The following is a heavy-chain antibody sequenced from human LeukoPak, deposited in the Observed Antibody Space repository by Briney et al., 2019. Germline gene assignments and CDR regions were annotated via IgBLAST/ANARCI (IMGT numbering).Heavy chain of an antibody. CDR3: ARDLWDATGY. D-gene: IGHD3-3*01. CDR1: GFTTNY. J-gene: IGHJ4*02. Sequence: PGGSLRLSCAVSGFTTNYMSWVRQAPGKGLEWVSVIYSGDTTYYADSVRGRFTISRDISKNTLYLRMNSLRPEDTAVYHCARDLWDATGYWGQGTLVTVSS. V-gene: IGHV3-66*02. CDR2: IYSGDTT.